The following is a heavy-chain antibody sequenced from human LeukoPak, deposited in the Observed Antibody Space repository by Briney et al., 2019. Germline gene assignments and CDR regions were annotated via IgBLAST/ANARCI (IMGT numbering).Heavy chain of an antibody. J-gene: IGHJ4*02. CDR2: FYSSGST. Sequence: PSETLSLTCTVSGGSISSRDYYWGWIRQPPGKGLEWVATFYSSGSTYYNPSLKSRVTISADTSKNQFSLKLSSVTAADTAVYYCATPNYDSSLYYSLDYWGQGTLVTVSS. D-gene: IGHD3-22*01. CDR3: ATPNYDSSLYYSLDY. CDR1: GGSISSRDYY. V-gene: IGHV4-39*01.